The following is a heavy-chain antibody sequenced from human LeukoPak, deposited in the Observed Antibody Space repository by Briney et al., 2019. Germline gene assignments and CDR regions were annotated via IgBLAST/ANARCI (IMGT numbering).Heavy chain of an antibody. J-gene: IGHJ5*02. CDR2: IYFSGST. CDR3: ACPAPYYDGSWNSP. Sequence: SETLSLTCTVSGGSLSSIYYYLGWIRQPPGKGLEWIGSIYFSGSTYYNSSLTSRVAISADTSKNQFYLKLSSVTAADTAVYYCACPAPYYDGSWNSPWGQGTLVTVSS. V-gene: IGHV4-39*01. CDR1: GGSLSSIYYY. D-gene: IGHD3-10*01.